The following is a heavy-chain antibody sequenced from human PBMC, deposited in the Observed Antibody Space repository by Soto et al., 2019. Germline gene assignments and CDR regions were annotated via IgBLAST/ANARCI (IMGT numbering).Heavy chain of an antibody. V-gene: IGHV3-23*01. D-gene: IGHD6-19*01. CDR3: AKSLLLGSSGRTTYYYYYGMDV. Sequence: GSLRLSCAASGFTFSSYAMSWVRQAPGKGLEWVSAISGSGGSTYYADSVKGRFTISRDNSKNTLYLQMNSLRAEDTAVYYCAKSLLLGSSGRTTYYYYYGMDVWGQGTTVTVSS. CDR2: ISGSGGST. CDR1: GFTFSSYA. J-gene: IGHJ6*02.